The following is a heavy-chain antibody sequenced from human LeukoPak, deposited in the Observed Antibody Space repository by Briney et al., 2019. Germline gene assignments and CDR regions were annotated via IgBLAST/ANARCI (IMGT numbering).Heavy chain of an antibody. J-gene: IGHJ6*03. CDR1: GGSFSGYY. Sequence: SETLSLTCAVYGGSFSGYYWTWIRQPPGKGLEWIGSIYYSGSTYYNPSLKSRVTISVDTSKNQFSLKLSSVTAADTAVYYCARDPYSGSYGAYYYYYMDVWGKGTTVTISS. CDR2: IYYSGST. CDR3: ARDPYSGSYGAYYYYYMDV. V-gene: IGHV4-34*01. D-gene: IGHD1-26*01.